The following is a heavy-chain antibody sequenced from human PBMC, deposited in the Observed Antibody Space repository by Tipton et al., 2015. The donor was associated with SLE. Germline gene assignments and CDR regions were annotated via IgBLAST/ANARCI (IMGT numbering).Heavy chain of an antibody. D-gene: IGHD3-22*01. J-gene: IGHJ4*02. V-gene: IGHV3-21*01. Sequence: SLRLSCAASGFTFSSYSMNWVRQAPGKGLEWVSSISGSSSYIYYADSVKGRFTISRDNAKNSLYLQMNSLRAEDTAVYYCAKGGYYDSSGYYHRYWGQGTLVTVSS. CDR2: ISGSSSYI. CDR1: GFTFSSYS. CDR3: AKGGYYDSSGYYHRY.